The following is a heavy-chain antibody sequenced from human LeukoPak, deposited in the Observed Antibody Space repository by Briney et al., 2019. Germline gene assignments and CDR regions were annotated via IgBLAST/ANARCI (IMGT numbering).Heavy chain of an antibody. CDR1: GGSISSSSYY. CDR2: IYYSGST. Sequence: SETLSLTCTVSGGSISSSSYYWGWIRQPPGKGLEWIGSIYYSGSTYYNPSLKSRVTISVDTSKNQFSLKLSSVTAADTAVYYCARLPGYCSSTSCTGFQHWGQGTLVTVSS. D-gene: IGHD2-2*01. V-gene: IGHV4-39*01. CDR3: ARLPGYCSSTSCTGFQH. J-gene: IGHJ1*01.